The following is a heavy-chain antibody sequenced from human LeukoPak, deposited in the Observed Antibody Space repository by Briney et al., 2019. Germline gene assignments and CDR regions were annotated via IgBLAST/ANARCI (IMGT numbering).Heavy chain of an antibody. CDR3: AKDPPRGSSWSPNYYYYGMDV. Sequence: GGSLRLSCAASGFTFSSYGMHWVRQAPGKGLEWVAVISYDGSNKYYADSVKGRFTISRDNSKNTLYLQMNSLRAEDTAVYYCAKDPPRGSSWSPNYYYYGMDVWGQGTTVTVSS. CDR1: GFTFSSYG. D-gene: IGHD6-13*01. V-gene: IGHV3-30*18. CDR2: ISYDGSNK. J-gene: IGHJ6*02.